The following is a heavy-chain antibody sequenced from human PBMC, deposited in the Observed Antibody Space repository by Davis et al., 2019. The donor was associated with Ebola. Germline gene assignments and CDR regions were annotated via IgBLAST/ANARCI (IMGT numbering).Heavy chain of an antibody. CDR3: ARDDNWNYRYYLDY. CDR2: IKQDGSEK. CDR1: GFTFSSYW. V-gene: IGHV3-7*01. Sequence: PGGSLRLSCAASGFTFSSYWMSWVRQAPGKGLEWVANIKQDGSEKFYVDSVRGRFTISRDNAKNSLYLQMNSLRAEDTAVYYCARDDNWNYRYYLDYWGQGTLVTVSS. D-gene: IGHD1-7*01. J-gene: IGHJ4*02.